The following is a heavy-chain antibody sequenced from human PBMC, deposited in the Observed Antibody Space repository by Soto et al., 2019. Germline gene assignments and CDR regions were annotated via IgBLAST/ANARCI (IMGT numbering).Heavy chain of an antibody. J-gene: IGHJ4*02. CDR3: ARVKVEVDYTLPYFDY. CDR2: INPSGGST. V-gene: IGHV1-46*01. Sequence: GASVKVSCTASGYTFTSYYMHWVRQAPGQGLEWMGIINPSGGSTSYAQKFQGRVTMTRDTSTSTVYMELSSLRSEDTAVYYCARVKVEVDYTLPYFDYWGQGTLVTVS. CDR1: GYTFTSYY. D-gene: IGHD4-4*01.